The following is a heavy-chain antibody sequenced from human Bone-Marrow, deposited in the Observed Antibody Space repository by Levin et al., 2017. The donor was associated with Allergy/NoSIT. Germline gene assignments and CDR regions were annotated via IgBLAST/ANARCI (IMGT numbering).Heavy chain of an antibody. CDR2: VSNTVRTT. Sequence: LSLTCAASGFTFSSYEMNWVRPAPRKGLEWLAYVSNTVRTTNSADSVKGRFTISRDNGKNSLFLQMNSLRVEATAFYYCASVGPSGEKDFDYGGQGSLVTVSS. J-gene: IGHJ4*02. V-gene: IGHV3-48*03. D-gene: IGHD3-10*01. CDR1: GFTFSSYE. CDR3: ASVGPSGEKDFDY.